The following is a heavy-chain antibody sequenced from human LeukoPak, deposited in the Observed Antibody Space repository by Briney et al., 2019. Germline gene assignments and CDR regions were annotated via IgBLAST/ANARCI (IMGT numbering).Heavy chain of an antibody. V-gene: IGHV1-8*02. Sequence: ASVKVSCKASGYTFTSYGISWVRQATGQGLEWMGWLKSNSGDTVYAQEFQGRVTMTRDGAISTAYLELSGLTSEDTAMYYCARGPRGIKRWDIRARLPHDYWGQGTLVTVSS. D-gene: IGHD5-12*01. J-gene: IGHJ4*02. CDR2: LKSNSGDT. CDR3: ARGPRGIKRWDIRARLPHDY. CDR1: GYTFTSYG.